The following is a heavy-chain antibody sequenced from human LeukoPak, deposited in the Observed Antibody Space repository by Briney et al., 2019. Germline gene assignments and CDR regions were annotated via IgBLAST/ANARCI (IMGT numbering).Heavy chain of an antibody. CDR3: ATSGSGTPYYYGMDV. CDR1: GYTFTSYY. D-gene: IGHD3-10*01. J-gene: IGHJ6*02. Sequence: ASVKVSCKASGYTFTSYYMQWVRQAPGKGLERMGGFDPEDGETIYAQKFQGRVTMTEDTSTDTAYMELSSLRSEDTAVYYCATSGSGTPYYYGMDVWGQGTTVTVSS. CDR2: FDPEDGET. V-gene: IGHV1-24*01.